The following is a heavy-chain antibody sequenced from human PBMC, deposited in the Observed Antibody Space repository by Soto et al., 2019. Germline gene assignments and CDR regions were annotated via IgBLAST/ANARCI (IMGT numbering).Heavy chain of an antibody. V-gene: IGHV3-48*01. CDR1: GFTFSSYS. CDR2: ISSSSSTI. Sequence: EVQLVESGGGLVQPGGSLRLSCAASGFTFSSYSMNWVRQAPGKGLEWVSYISSSSSTIYYADSVKGRFTISRDNAKNSLYLQMNSLRAEDTAVYYWARDSEARGSQGGWGQGTLVTVSS. J-gene: IGHJ4*02. D-gene: IGHD2-15*01. CDR3: ARDSEARGSQGG.